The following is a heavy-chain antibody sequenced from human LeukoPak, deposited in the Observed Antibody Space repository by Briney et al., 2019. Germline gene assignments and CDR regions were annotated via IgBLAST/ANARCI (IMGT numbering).Heavy chain of an antibody. CDR1: GGSISSYY. CDR3: ARENYDFWSGAPHFDY. J-gene: IGHJ4*02. Sequence: SETLSLTCTVSGGSISSYYWSWIRQPAGKGLEWIGRIYTSGSTNYNPSLKSRVTMSVDTSKNQFSLKLSSVTAADTAAYYCARENYDFWSGAPHFDYWGQGTLVTVSP. D-gene: IGHD3-3*01. V-gene: IGHV4-4*07. CDR2: IYTSGST.